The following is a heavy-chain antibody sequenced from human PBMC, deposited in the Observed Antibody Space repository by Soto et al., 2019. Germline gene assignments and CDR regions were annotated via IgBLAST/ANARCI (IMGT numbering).Heavy chain of an antibody. CDR2: IYYSGST. D-gene: IGHD2-2*01. J-gene: IGHJ5*02. CDR3: ARDPGYCISTSCHHWFDP. CDR1: GGSISSYY. V-gene: IGHV4-59*01. Sequence: QVQLQESGPGLVKPSETLSLTCTVSGGSISSYYWSWIRQPPGKGLEWIGYIYYSGSTNYNPSLKSRVAISVDTSKNQFSLKLSSVTAADTAVYYCARDPGYCISTSCHHWFDPWGQGTLVTVSS.